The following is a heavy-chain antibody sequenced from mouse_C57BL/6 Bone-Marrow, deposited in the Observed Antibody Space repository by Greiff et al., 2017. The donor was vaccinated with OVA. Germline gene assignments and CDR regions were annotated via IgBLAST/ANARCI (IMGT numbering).Heavy chain of an antibody. J-gene: IGHJ2*01. V-gene: IGHV3-6*01. CDR1: GYSITSGYY. CDR3: AREGVGRRFDY. Sequence: VQLKESGPGLVKPSQSLPLTCSVTGYSITSGYYWNWIRQFPGNKLEWMGYISYDGSNNYNPSLKNRISITRDTSKNQFFLKLNSVTTEDTATYYCAREGVGRRFDYWGQGTTLTVSS. CDR2: ISYDGSN. D-gene: IGHD4-1*01.